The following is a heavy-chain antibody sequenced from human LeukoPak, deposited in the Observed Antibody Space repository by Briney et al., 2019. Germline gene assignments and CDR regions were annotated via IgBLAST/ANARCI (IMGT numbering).Heavy chain of an antibody. D-gene: IGHD6-13*01. J-gene: IGHJ5*02. CDR3: ARHLSIAAAHVWFDP. CDR2: IYYSGST. V-gene: IGHV4-39*01. Sequence: SETLSLTCTVSGGSISSSSYYWGWIRQPPWKGLEWIGSIYYSGSTYYNPSLKSRVTISVDTSKNQFSLKLSSVTAADTAVYYCARHLSIAAAHVWFDPWGQGTLVTVSS. CDR1: GGSISSSSYY.